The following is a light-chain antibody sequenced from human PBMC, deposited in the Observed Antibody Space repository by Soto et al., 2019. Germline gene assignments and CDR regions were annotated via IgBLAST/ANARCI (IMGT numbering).Light chain of an antibody. CDR3: QQNYTVPRT. V-gene: IGKV1-39*01. Sequence: DIQMTQSPSSLSASVGDRVTITCRASQSISRNLLWYHQKPGKAPNLLIYSASNLRSGVPSRFSGSGSETDFTLTISSLQPDDFATYYCQQNYTVPRTFGQGPQVEVK. CDR2: SAS. CDR1: QSISRN. J-gene: IGKJ1*01.